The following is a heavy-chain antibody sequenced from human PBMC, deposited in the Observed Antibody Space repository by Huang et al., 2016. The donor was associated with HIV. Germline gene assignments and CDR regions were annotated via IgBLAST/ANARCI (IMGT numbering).Heavy chain of an antibody. D-gene: IGHD4-4*01. Sequence: QVQLVQSGGEVMQPGASVRVSCKASGYDFGSYGMSWVRQAPGQVLWWLGWIGRGSRDTSSAQKFQGRVTMTTDTSTTTTYMELRSLRSDDTAMYYCARDPYYSNRWKRNDASFLWGQGTMITVSS. J-gene: IGHJ3*01. CDR1: GYDFGSYG. V-gene: IGHV1-18*01. CDR2: IGRGSRDT. CDR3: ARDPYYSNRWKRNDASFL.